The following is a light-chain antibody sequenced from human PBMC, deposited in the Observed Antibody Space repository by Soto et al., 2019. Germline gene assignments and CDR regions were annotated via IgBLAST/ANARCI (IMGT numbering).Light chain of an antibody. J-gene: IGKJ4*01. CDR3: QQYNKWPPLT. CDR1: QSVSNN. CDR2: GAS. Sequence: EIVLTQSPGTLSLSPGERATLSCRASQSVSNNLAWYQQKPGRAPRLLIYGASTRAAGIPARFSGSGSGTEFTLTITSLQSEDFAIYYCQQYNKWPPLTFGGGTKVDI. V-gene: IGKV3-15*01.